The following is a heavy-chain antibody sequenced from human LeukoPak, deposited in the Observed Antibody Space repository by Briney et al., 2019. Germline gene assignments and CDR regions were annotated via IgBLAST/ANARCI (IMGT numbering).Heavy chain of an antibody. V-gene: IGHV4-59*01. D-gene: IGHD3-22*01. CDR1: GGSISSYY. Sequence: SSETLSLTCTVSGGSISSYYWSWIRQPPGKGLEWIGYIYYSGSTNYNPSLKSRVTISVDTPKNQFSLKLSSVTAADTAVYYCARALYYYDSSATSDYYYYMDVWGKGTTVTVSS. CDR3: ARALYYYDSSATSDYYYYMDV. CDR2: IYYSGST. J-gene: IGHJ6*03.